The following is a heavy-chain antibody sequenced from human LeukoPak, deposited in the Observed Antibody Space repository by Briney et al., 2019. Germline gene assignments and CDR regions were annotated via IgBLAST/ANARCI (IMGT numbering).Heavy chain of an antibody. CDR2: ISGRGDAT. D-gene: IGHD2-2*01. CDR3: ARVDGYCSTSGCYPKGENWFDP. Sequence: GGSLRFSCAASGFTFSIYGMSRVRQGPGKGLEWVSAISGRGDATYPACSWKDRFSRSRENSKHPLHLQMHSLRGQGTAVYYCARVDGYCSTSGCYPKGENWFDPWGQGTLVTVSS. V-gene: IGHV3-23*01. CDR1: GFTFSIYG. J-gene: IGHJ5*02.